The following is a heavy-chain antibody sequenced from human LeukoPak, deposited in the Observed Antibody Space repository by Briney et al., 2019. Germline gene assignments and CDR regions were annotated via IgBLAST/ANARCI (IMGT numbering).Heavy chain of an antibody. Sequence: GGSLRLSCAASGFTFDDYAMHWVRQAPGKGLEWVSGISWNSGSIGYADSVKGRFTISRDNAKNSLYLQMNSLRAEDTALYYCAKGLVGATIEGFGDYWGQGTLVTVSS. CDR3: AKGLVGATIEGFGDY. CDR2: ISWNSGSI. J-gene: IGHJ4*02. D-gene: IGHD1-26*01. V-gene: IGHV3-9*01. CDR1: GFTFDDYA.